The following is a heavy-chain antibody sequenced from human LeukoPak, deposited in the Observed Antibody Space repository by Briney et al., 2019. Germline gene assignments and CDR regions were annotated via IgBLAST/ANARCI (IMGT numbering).Heavy chain of an antibody. J-gene: IGHJ4*02. D-gene: IGHD6-13*01. CDR3: ARGISSSWTTFDL. CDR2: ISYEGSVK. CDR1: GFIFSVYS. V-gene: IGHV3-30-3*01. Sequence: PGGSLRLSCEASGFIFSVYSMHWVRQAPGKGLEWVALISYEGSVKFYAPSVKGRFTFSRDNSKNMLYLEMDNPRGNDTAVYYCARGISSSWTTFDLWGQGTVVTVSS.